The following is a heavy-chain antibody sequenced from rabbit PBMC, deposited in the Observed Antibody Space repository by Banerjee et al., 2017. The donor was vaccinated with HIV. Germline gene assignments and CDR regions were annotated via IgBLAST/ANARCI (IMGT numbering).Heavy chain of an antibody. CDR3: ARQEYAGSPM. D-gene: IGHD4-2*01. CDR1: GFSFSNPYV. J-gene: IGHJ6*01. V-gene: IGHV1S40*01. Sequence: CTASGFSFSNPYVMCWVRQAPGKGLEWIGCINTSSGNTVYASWAKGPFTISKTSSTTVTLQFPSLTAADTATYFCARQEYAGSPMWGPGTLVTVS. CDR2: INTSSGNT.